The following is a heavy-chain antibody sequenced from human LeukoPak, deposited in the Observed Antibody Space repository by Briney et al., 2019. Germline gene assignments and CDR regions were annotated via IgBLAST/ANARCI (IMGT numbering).Heavy chain of an antibody. J-gene: IGHJ6*02. V-gene: IGHV3-13*01. CDR2: IGTAGDT. D-gene: IGHD3-9*01. CDR3: ARGPLTTYYDILTGYSLFHYGMDV. Sequence: GGSLRLSCAASGFTFSSYDMHWVRQAPGKGLEWVSAIGTAGDTYYPGSVKGRFTISRENAKNSLYLQMNSLRAGDTAVYYCARGPLTTYYDILTGYSLFHYGMDVWGQGTTVTVSS. CDR1: GFTFSSYD.